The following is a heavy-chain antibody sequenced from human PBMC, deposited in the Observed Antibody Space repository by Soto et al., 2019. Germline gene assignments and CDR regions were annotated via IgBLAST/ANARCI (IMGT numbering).Heavy chain of an antibody. CDR2: ISYDGSNK. CDR3: ATDSLRPYDSSCYYGY. D-gene: IGHD3-22*01. CDR1: GFTFSIYA. Sequence: PGGSLRLSCGASGFTFSIYAMHWVRQAPGKGLEWVAVISYDGSNKYYADSVKGRFTISRDNSKNTLYLQMNSLRAEDTAVYYCATDSLRPYDSSCYYGYWGQGTLVTVYS. V-gene: IGHV3-30-3*01. J-gene: IGHJ4*02.